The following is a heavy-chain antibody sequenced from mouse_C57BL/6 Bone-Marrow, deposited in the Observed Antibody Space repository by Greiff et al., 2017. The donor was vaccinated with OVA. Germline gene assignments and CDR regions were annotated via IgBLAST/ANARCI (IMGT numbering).Heavy chain of an antibody. J-gene: IGHJ2*01. CDR2: INYDGSST. Sequence: EVQRVESEGGLVQPGSSMKLSCTASGFTFSDYYMAWVRQVPEKGLEWVANINYDGSSTYYLDSLKSRFIISRDNAKNILYLQMSSLKSEDTATYYCARCYGSSYGYFDYWGQGTTLTVSS. V-gene: IGHV5-16*01. CDR1: GFTFSDYY. D-gene: IGHD1-1*01. CDR3: ARCYGSSYGYFDY.